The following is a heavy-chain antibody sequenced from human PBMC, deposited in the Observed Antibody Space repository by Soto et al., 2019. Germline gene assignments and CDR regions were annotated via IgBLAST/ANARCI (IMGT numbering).Heavy chain of an antibody. J-gene: IGHJ6*03. CDR2: IWYDGSNK. D-gene: IGHD3-9*01. V-gene: IGHV3-33*01. CDR1: GFTFSSYG. CDR3: ARDPAYYDILTGYYSLYYYMDV. Sequence: QVQLVESGGGVVQPGRSLRLSCAASGFTFSSYGMHWVRQAPGKGLEWVAVIWYDGSNKYYADSVKGRFTISRDNSKNTLYLPMYSLRAEDTAVYYCARDPAYYDILTGYYSLYYYMDVWGKGTTVTVSS.